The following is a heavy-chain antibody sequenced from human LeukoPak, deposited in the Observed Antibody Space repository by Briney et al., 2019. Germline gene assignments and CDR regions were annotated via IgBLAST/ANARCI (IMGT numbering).Heavy chain of an antibody. CDR2: ISGSGGST. Sequence: GGSLRLSCAASGFTFSSYSMNWVRQAPGKGLEWVSAISGSGGSTYYADSVKGRFTISRDNSKNTLYLQMNSLRAEDTAVYYCAKDDLGAATPFDYWGQGTLVTVSS. CDR1: GFTFSSYS. V-gene: IGHV3-23*01. D-gene: IGHD1-26*01. CDR3: AKDDLGAATPFDY. J-gene: IGHJ4*02.